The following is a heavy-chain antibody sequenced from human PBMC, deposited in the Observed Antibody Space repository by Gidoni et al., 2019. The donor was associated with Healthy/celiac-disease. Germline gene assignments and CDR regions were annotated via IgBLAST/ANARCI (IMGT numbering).Heavy chain of an antibody. Sequence: QLQLQESASGLVKPSQTLSPTCAVSRGAISSGGYSWSRIRQPPGKGLEWIGYIYHRGSTYSNPSLKCRVTISVDRSKNQFSLKLSSLTAADTAVYYCALDDYGDYSGGYWGQGPLVTVSS. CDR1: RGAISSGGYS. CDR2: IYHRGST. J-gene: IGHJ4*02. CDR3: ALDDYGDYSGGY. D-gene: IGHD4-17*01. V-gene: IGHV4-30-2*01.